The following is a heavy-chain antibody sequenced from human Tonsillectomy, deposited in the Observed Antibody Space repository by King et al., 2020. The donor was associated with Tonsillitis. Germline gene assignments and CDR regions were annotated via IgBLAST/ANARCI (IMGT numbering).Heavy chain of an antibody. CDR1: GAFVFSHY. J-gene: IGHJ3*02. CDR2: IYYSGKG. V-gene: IGHV4-59*08. D-gene: IGHD2-21*01. Sequence: VQLQESGPGLVKPSDTLSLTCTVPGAFVFSHYWSWIRKPPGKGLAWIGYIYYSGKGNNNPSLKSRGTMSVDTSKKQISQKLNSVTAEDTAVYYCVRTLMRSDHLDAFDIWGQGTMVPVSS. CDR3: VRTLMRSDHLDAFDI.